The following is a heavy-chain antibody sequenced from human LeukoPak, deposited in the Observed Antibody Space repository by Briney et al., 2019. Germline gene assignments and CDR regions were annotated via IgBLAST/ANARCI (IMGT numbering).Heavy chain of an antibody. D-gene: IGHD2-2*01. CDR3: ARGHCSSTSCYEGLDWFDP. V-gene: IGHV1-69*05. CDR2: IIPIFGTA. J-gene: IGHJ5*02. Sequence: ASVKVSCKASGGTFSSYAISWVRQAPGQGLEWMGGIIPIFGTANYAQKFQGRVTITTDESTSTAYMELRSLRSEDTAVYYCARGHCSSTSCYEGLDWFDPWGQGTLVTVSS. CDR1: GGTFSSYA.